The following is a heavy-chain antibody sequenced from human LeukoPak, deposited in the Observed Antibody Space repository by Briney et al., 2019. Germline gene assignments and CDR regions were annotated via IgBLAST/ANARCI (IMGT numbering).Heavy chain of an antibody. J-gene: IGHJ4*02. CDR2: IKPDGREI. CDR1: GFTASNNW. Sequence: ASGFTASNNWLSGVRQAQGKGLQWVANIKPDGREIYYGDSLKGRFTISRDNGKNSLYLQMNSLRVEDTAVYYCTRQGDWNFENWGQGTLVTVSS. D-gene: IGHD3/OR15-3a*01. V-gene: IGHV3-7*01. CDR3: TRQGDWNFEN.